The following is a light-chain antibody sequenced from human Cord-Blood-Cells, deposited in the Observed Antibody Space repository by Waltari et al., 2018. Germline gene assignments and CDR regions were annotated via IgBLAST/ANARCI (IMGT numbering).Light chain of an antibody. CDR2: DVS. CDR1: SRDVGGYNY. CDR3: SSYTSSSTLEV. Sequence: QSALTQPASVSGSPEQSITISCTRTSRDVGGYNYVSWYQQHPGKAPQLMIYDVSNRPSGVSNRFSGSKSGNTASLTISGLQAEDEADYYCSSYTSSSTLEVFGGGTKLTVL. V-gene: IGLV2-14*01. J-gene: IGLJ2*01.